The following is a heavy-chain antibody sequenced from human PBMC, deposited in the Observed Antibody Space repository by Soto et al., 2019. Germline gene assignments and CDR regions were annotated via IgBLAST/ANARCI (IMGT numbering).Heavy chain of an antibody. V-gene: IGHV1-3*01. D-gene: IGHD3-22*01. J-gene: IGHJ4*02. CDR2: INAGNGNT. CDR1: GYTFTSYA. CDR3: ASSFDYYDSSGHFPDY. Sequence: ASVKVSCKASGYTFTSYAMHWVRQAPGQRLEWMGWINAGNGNTKYSQKFQGRVTITRDTSASTAYMELSSLRSEDTAVYYCASSFDYYDSSGHFPDYWGQGTLVTVSS.